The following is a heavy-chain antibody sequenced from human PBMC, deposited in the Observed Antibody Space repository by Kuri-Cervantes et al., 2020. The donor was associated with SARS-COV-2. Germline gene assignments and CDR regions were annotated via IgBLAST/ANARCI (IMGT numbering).Heavy chain of an antibody. Sequence: SQTLSLTCAVPGGSISSGGYYWSWIRQPPGKGLEWIGYIYYSGSTNYNPSLKSRVTISVDTSKNQFSLKLSSVTAADTAVYYCARRSPYDFWSGPTYNDAFDIWGQGTMVTVSS. J-gene: IGHJ3*02. CDR1: GGSISSGGYY. V-gene: IGHV4-61*08. CDR2: IYYSGST. CDR3: ARRSPYDFWSGPTYNDAFDI. D-gene: IGHD3-3*01.